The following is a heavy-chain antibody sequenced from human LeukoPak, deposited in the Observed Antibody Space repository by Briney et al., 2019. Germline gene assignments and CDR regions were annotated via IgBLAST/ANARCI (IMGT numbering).Heavy chain of an antibody. Sequence: ASVKVSCKASGYTFTSYGISWVRQAPGQGLEWMGWISAHNGNTNYAQKLQGRVTMTTDTSTSTAYMELRSLRSDDTAVYYCARDQDYYGSALFGYWGQGTLVTVSS. CDR2: ISAHNGNT. CDR3: ARDQDYYGSALFGY. D-gene: IGHD3-10*01. V-gene: IGHV1-18*04. CDR1: GYTFTSYG. J-gene: IGHJ4*02.